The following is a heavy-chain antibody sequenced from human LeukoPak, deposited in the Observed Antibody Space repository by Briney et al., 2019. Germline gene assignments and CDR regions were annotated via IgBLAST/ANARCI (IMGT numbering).Heavy chain of an antibody. CDR1: GAPITSYY. Sequence: SETLSLTCTVSGAPITSYYWTWIRQPPGEGREWIGFTLFRGSPNNNPSFRSRATISLDTATNQFPLTLNAMTAADPAVYYCARRNYHILTGFYGGGTYNYYYTDVWGAGTTVIVSS. J-gene: IGHJ6*03. V-gene: IGHV4-59*08. D-gene: IGHD3-9*01. CDR2: TLFRGSP. CDR3: ARRNYHILTGFYGGGTYNYYYTDV.